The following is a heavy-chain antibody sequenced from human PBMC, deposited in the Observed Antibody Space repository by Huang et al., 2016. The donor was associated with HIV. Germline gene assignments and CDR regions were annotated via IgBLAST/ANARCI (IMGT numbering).Heavy chain of an antibody. J-gene: IGHJ4*02. V-gene: IGHV3-23*01. CDR1: GFSFSSSA. CDR3: AKDLVTYDSSGSV. CDR2: VMNSASSR. Sequence: EVHLLESGGGLVQPGGSLSLSCAASGFSFSSSAMSLVRQAPGRGREWVSTVMNSASSRHYSDSVRGRFTISRDNSKDTLYLQMNSLRAEDTALYYCAKDLVTYDSSGSVWGQGTLVTVSS. D-gene: IGHD3-22*01.